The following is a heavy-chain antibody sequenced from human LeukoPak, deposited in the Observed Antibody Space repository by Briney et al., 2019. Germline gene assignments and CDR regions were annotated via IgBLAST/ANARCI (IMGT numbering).Heavy chain of an antibody. V-gene: IGHV3-23*01. CDR3: AKDRGGSYSFDY. D-gene: IGHD1-26*01. Sequence: GGSLRLSCAASGFTFNNHAMSWVRLAPGKGLEWVSAISGSGGSTYYADSVKGRFTISRDNSKNTLYLQMNSLRAEDTAVYYCAKDRGGSYSFDYWGQGTLVTVSS. CDR2: ISGSGGST. J-gene: IGHJ4*02. CDR1: GFTFNNHA.